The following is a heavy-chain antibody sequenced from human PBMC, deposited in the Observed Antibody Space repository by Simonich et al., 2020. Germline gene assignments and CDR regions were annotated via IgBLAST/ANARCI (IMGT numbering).Heavy chain of an antibody. CDR3: ARTNTMRELDTMVRGVDYFDY. D-gene: IGHD3-10*01. CDR1: GGTFSSYA. CDR2: IFPCLGIS. V-gene: IGHV1-69*09. Sequence: QVQLVQSGAEVKKPGSSVKVSCKASGGTFSSYAISWVRQAPGQGLEWMEGIFPCLGISNYAKKFQGRVTINADKYTSTAYMELSILRSEDTAVYYCARTNTMRELDTMVRGVDYFDYWGQGTLVTVSS. J-gene: IGHJ4*02.